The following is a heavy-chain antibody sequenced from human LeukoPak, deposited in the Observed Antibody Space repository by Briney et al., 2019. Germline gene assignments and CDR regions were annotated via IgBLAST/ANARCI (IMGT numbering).Heavy chain of an antibody. D-gene: IGHD3-3*01. Sequence: GGSLRLSCAASGFTFSSYNMNWVRQAPGKGPEWVSSITSSSSYIYYADSVKGRFTISRDNAKNSLYLQVNSLRAEDTAVYYCARDHAFSYYYYYMDVWGKGTTVTVSS. CDR1: GFTFSSYN. J-gene: IGHJ6*03. CDR3: ARDHAFSYYYYYMDV. V-gene: IGHV3-21*06. CDR2: ITSSSSYI.